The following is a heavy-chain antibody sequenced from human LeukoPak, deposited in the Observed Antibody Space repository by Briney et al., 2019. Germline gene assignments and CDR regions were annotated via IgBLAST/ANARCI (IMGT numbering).Heavy chain of an antibody. D-gene: IGHD3-9*01. CDR1: GFTFSSYW. CDR3: AGDKRGYFDPNWFDP. J-gene: IGHJ5*02. CDR2: IKQDGGEK. Sequence: GGSLRLSCEASGFTFSSYWMSWVRQAPGKGLEWVANIKQDGGEKYYVDSVKGRFTISRDNAKNSLYLQMNSLRAEDTAVYYCAGDKRGYFDPNWFDPWGQGTLVTVSS. V-gene: IGHV3-7*04.